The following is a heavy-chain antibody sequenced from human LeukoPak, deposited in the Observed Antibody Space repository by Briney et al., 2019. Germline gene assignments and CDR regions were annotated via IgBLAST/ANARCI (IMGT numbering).Heavy chain of an antibody. CDR1: GFTFSSYW. D-gene: IGHD3-10*01. V-gene: IGHV3-7*01. CDR3: TTEFKELGSFFYFYYMDV. Sequence: GGSLRLSCAASGFTFSSYWMSWVRQAPGKGLEWVANIKQDGSEKYYVDSVKGRFTISRDSAKNSLYLQMNSLRAEDTAVYYCTTEFKELGSFFYFYYMDVWGTGTTVTISS. J-gene: IGHJ6*03. CDR2: IKQDGSEK.